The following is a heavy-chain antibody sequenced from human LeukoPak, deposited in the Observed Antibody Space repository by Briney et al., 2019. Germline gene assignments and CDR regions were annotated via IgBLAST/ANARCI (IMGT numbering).Heavy chain of an antibody. V-gene: IGHV3-15*01. D-gene: IGHD3-10*01. Sequence: GGSLRLSCAASGFTFSNAWMNWVRQAPGKGLEWVGRIKSKGDGGTTDYAAPVKGRFTISREDSKNTLYLQMNSLKNEDTAVYYCTTDYGSGSYFSDYWAREPWSPSPQ. CDR1: GFTFSNAW. CDR3: TTDYGSGSYFSDY. CDR2: IKSKGDGGTT. J-gene: IGHJ4*02.